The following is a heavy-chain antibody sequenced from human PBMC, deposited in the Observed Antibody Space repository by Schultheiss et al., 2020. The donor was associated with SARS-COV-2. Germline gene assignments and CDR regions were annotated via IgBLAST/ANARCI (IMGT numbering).Heavy chain of an antibody. V-gene: IGHV3-23*03. J-gene: IGHJ4*02. CDR1: GYTFSSYA. CDR3: ARVIGVVAAAVDY. D-gene: IGHD2-2*01. CDR2: IYSGGST. Sequence: SCKASGYTFSSYAMSWVRQAPGKGLEWVSVIYSGGSTYYADSVKGRFTISRDNAKNSLYLQMNSLRDEDTAVYYCARVIGVVAAAVDYWGQGTLVTVAS.